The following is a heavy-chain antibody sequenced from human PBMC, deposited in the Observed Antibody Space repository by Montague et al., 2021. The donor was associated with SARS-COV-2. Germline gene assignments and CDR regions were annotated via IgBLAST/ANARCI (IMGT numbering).Heavy chain of an antibody. J-gene: IGHJ4*02. CDR2: IYTSGTT. D-gene: IGHD4-17*01. CDR3: ARFTAVTSSLDF. Sequence: TLSLTCTVSGGSISSPGYYWSWIRQPAGKGLEWIGRIYTSGTTNCNPSLKSRVTISVDTSKNQFSLKLTSVTAADTAVYYCARFTAVTSSLDFWGQGTLVTVSS. CDR1: GGSISSPGYY. V-gene: IGHV4-61*02.